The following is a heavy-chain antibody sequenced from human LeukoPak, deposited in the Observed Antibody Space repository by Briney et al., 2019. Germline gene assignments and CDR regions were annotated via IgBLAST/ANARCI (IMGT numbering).Heavy chain of an antibody. D-gene: IGHD2-15*01. J-gene: IGHJ4*02. V-gene: IGHV1-2*02. Sequence: ASVKVSCKASGYTFIGYFIHWVRQAPGQGLEWMGWIDPNSGDTKYAQKFQGRVTLTRDTTTTTAYMESSSLRSDDTAVYFCARVRGGYCSGDRCYGDFFFDNWGQGTLVTVTS. CDR2: IDPNSGDT. CDR3: ARVRGGYCSGDRCYGDFFFDN. CDR1: GYTFIGYF.